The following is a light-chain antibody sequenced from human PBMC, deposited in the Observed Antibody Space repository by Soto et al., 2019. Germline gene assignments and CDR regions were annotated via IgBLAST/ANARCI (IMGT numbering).Light chain of an antibody. V-gene: IGLV1-40*01. CDR2: GNS. Sequence: QSVLTQPPSVSGAPGQRVTISCTGSSSNIGAGYDVHWYQHLPGTAPKLLIYGNSNRPSGVPDRFSGSKSGTSASLAITGLQAEDEADYYCAAWDDSLSGGVFGGGTKLTVL. CDR1: SSNIGAGYD. J-gene: IGLJ3*02. CDR3: AAWDDSLSGGV.